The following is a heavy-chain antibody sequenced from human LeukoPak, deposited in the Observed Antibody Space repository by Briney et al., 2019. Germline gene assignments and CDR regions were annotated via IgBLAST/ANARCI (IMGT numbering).Heavy chain of an antibody. D-gene: IGHD3-10*01. CDR1: GGSISSGDYY. Sequence: PSETLSLTCTVSGGSISSGDYYWSWIRQPPGKGLEWIGYIYYSGSTYYNPSLKSRVTISVDTSKNQFSLKLSSVTAAVTAVYYCARDLSYGSGSYLRDDDAFDIWGQGTMVTVSS. CDR3: ARDLSYGSGSYLRDDDAFDI. CDR2: IYYSGST. V-gene: IGHV4-30-4*01. J-gene: IGHJ3*02.